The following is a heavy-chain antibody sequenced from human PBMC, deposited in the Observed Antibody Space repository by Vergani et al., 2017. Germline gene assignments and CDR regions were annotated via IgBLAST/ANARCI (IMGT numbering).Heavy chain of an antibody. CDR3: ARGHQWDVVVTAXLDY. Sequence: EVQLVESGGGLVQPGGSLRLSCAASGFTFSSYAMHWVRQAPGKGLEYVSAISSNGGSTYYANSVKGRFTISRDNSKNTLYLQMGSLRAEDMAVYYCARGHQWDVVVTAXLDYWGQGTLVTVSS. J-gene: IGHJ4*02. CDR1: GFTFSSYA. D-gene: IGHD2-21*02. V-gene: IGHV3-64*01. CDR2: ISSNGGST.